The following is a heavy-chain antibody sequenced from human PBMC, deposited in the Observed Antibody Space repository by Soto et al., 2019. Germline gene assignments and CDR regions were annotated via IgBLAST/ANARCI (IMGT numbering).Heavy chain of an antibody. CDR2: VLPITGFT. D-gene: IGHD5-12*01. Sequence: QVQLVQSGAEVKKPGSSVKVSCKTSGGLFSVFSFNWVRQAPGQGLEWMGRVLPITGFTDYAQKFQGRLTLTADRSTSTIYTELSRLTSDDTANYYCATIRVRGGPLRFEDGGQGTLISVSS. CDR3: ATIRVRGGPLRFED. V-gene: IGHV1-69*09. J-gene: IGHJ4*01. CDR1: GGLFSVFS.